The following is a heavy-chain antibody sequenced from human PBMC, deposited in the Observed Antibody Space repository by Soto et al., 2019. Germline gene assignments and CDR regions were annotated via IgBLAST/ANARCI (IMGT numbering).Heavy chain of an antibody. V-gene: IGHV3-23*01. CDR2: VSAGGDMT. D-gene: IGHD3-10*01. CDR3: ARGDRGGSGSPASYCYSGLDV. Sequence: DVQLLESGGHLVQPGGSLRLSCAASGFTFSSYAMSWVRQAPGKGLEWVSSVSAGGDMTYYSDSVKGRFTISRDNSNNALFLQMNSLRIEDTALYYCARGDRGGSGSPASYCYSGLDVWGQGTTVTVS. J-gene: IGHJ6*02. CDR1: GFTFSSYA.